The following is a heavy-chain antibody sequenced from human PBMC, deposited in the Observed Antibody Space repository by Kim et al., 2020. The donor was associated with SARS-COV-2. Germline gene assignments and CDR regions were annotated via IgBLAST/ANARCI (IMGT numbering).Heavy chain of an antibody. CDR3: ARGHTVVVPSPILGLGPIYYYYNMDV. CDR1: GGSLSGYS. D-gene: IGHD2-2*01. V-gene: IGHV4-34*01. Sequence: SETLSLTCAFYGGSLSGYSWSWIRQPPGKGLEWIGEINRSGGSNYSPSLKSRVTMSTDTSKNQFFLRLRSVTAADTAVYYCARGHTVVVPSPILGLGPIYYYYNMDVWGGGTTVTVSS. J-gene: IGHJ6*03. CDR2: INRSGGS.